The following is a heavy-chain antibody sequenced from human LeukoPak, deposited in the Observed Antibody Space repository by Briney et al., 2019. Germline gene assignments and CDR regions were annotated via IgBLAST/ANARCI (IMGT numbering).Heavy chain of an antibody. Sequence: ASVKVSCKASGFTFTSYGISWVRQAPGQGLEWMGWISVYNGNTNYAQKFQGRVTMTRDMSTSTVYMELSSLRSEDTAVYYCARDLNGDYWFDPWGQGTLVTVSS. CDR1: GFTFTSYG. CDR2: ISVYNGNT. CDR3: ARDLNGDYWFDP. J-gene: IGHJ5*02. V-gene: IGHV1-18*01. D-gene: IGHD4-17*01.